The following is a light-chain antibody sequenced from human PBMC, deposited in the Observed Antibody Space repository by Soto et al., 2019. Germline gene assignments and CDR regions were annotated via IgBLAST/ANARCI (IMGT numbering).Light chain of an antibody. CDR3: QQRSNWPPA. V-gene: IGKV3-11*01. Sequence: VVLMQSAATLSVSKGERATRSYRASQSVSSYLAWYQQKPGQAPRLLIYDASNRATGIPARFSGSGSGTDFTLTISSLEPEDFAVYYCQQRSNWPPAFGQGTKVDIK. J-gene: IGKJ1*01. CDR2: DAS. CDR1: QSVSSY.